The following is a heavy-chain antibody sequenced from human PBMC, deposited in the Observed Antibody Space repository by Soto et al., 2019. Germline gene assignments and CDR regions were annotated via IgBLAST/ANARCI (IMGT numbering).Heavy chain of an antibody. V-gene: IGHV4-59*01. D-gene: IGHD3-3*01. J-gene: IGHJ6*03. Sequence: SETLSLTCTVSGGSISSYYWSWIRQPPGKGLEWIGYIYYSGSTNYNPSLKSRVTISVDTSKNQFSLKLSSVTAADTAVYYCARVPAPYDFWSGYSFYYYYMDVWGKGTTVTVSS. CDR1: GGSISSYY. CDR2: IYYSGST. CDR3: ARVPAPYDFWSGYSFYYYYMDV.